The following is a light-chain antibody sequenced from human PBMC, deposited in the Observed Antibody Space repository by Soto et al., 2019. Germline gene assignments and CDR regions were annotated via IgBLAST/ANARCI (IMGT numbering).Light chain of an antibody. CDR2: KAS. V-gene: IGKV1-5*03. Sequence: DIQMTQSPSTLSASVGDRVTITCRASQTISSWLAWYQQKPGKAPKLLIYKASSLESGVPSRFSGSGSGTEFTLTISRLQPDDFAIYYCQQYNTYSPTFGQGTKV. J-gene: IGKJ1*01. CDR1: QTISSW. CDR3: QQYNTYSPT.